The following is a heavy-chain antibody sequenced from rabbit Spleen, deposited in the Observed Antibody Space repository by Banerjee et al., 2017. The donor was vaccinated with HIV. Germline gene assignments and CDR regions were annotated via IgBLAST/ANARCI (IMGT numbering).Heavy chain of an antibody. V-gene: IGHV1S45*01. CDR3: ARDAGTSFSTYGMDL. Sequence: QEQLVESGGGLVQPEGSLTLTCTASGFSFSSSYWICWVRQAPGKGLEWIACIYAHSSGSTAYASWAKGRFTIAKTSSTTVTLQVTSLTAADTATYFCARDAGTSFSTYGMDLWGQGTLVTVS. CDR1: GFSFSSSYW. J-gene: IGHJ6*01. CDR2: IYAHSSGST. D-gene: IGHD8-1*01.